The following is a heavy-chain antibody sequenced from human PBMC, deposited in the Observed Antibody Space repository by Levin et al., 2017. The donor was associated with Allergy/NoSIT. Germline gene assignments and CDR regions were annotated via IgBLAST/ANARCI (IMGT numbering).Heavy chain of an antibody. J-gene: IGHJ4*02. Sequence: ASVKVSCKASGGIFNNYAFNWVRQAPGQGLEWMGGIIPVFDITNSAQRFQGKFRITADESTSTVYMELRSLSTADTAVYYCAGGQLWDGYYPRGFDDWGQGTLVSVSS. CDR1: GGIFNNYA. D-gene: IGHD3-3*01. CDR2: IIPVFDIT. V-gene: IGHV1-69*13. CDR3: AGGQLWDGYYPRGFDD.